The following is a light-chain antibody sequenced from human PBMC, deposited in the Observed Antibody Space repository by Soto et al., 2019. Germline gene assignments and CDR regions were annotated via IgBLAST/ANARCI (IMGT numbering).Light chain of an antibody. CDR1: SSDVGGYNY. Sequence: QSALPQPASVSGSPGQSITISCTGTSSDVGGYNYVSWYQQHPGKAPHIMIYEVTNRPSGVSNRFSGSKSGNTASLTISGLQAEDEADYYCSSYTSSSTLVVFGGGTKLTVL. CDR2: EVT. V-gene: IGLV2-14*01. J-gene: IGLJ2*01. CDR3: SSYTSSSTLVV.